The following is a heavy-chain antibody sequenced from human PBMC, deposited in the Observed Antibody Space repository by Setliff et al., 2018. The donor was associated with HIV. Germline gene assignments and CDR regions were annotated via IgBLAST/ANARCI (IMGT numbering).Heavy chain of an antibody. V-gene: IGHV1-18*01. J-gene: IGHJ3*02. CDR2: ISTYSDET. Sequence: ASVKVSCKPSGYTFTTYGLSWVRQAPGQGLEWMGWISTYSDETSPSQNLQGRLTMTTDTSTGTAYMELSSLRSEDTAVYYCASAYCGGDCYSVGDAFDIWGQGTMVTVSS. D-gene: IGHD2-21*02. CDR3: ASAYCGGDCYSVGDAFDI. CDR1: GYTFTTYG.